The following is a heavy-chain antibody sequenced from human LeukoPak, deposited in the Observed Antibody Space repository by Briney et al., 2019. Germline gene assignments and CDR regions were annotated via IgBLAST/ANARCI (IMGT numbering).Heavy chain of an antibody. J-gene: IGHJ4*02. CDR2: IKRDGSDN. Sequence: GGSLRLSCAASGLAFSSSAMSWVRQAPGKGLEWVAQIKRDGSDNNCVDSVKGRFTISRDNAKNSLYLQMNSLRVEDTALYYCARHSGWAFDSWGQGTLVTVSS. CDR3: ARHSGWAFDS. D-gene: IGHD6-19*01. CDR1: GLAFSSSA. V-gene: IGHV3-7*03.